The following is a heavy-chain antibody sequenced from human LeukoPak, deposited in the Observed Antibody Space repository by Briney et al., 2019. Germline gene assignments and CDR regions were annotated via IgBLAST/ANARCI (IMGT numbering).Heavy chain of an antibody. J-gene: IGHJ4*02. V-gene: IGHV4-34*01. D-gene: IGHD4-11*01. CDR3: ARNRLRLQPGGY. Sequence: PSETLSLTCAVYGGSFSGYYWSWIRQPPGKGLEWIGEINHSGSTNYIPSLKSRVTISVDTSKNQFSLKLSSVTAADTAVYYCARNRLRLQPGGYWGQGTLVAVSS. CDR1: GGSFSGYY. CDR2: INHSGST.